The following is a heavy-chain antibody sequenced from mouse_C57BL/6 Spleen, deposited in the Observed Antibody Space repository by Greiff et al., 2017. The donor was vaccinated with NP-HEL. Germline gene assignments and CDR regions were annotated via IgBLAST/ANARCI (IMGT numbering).Heavy chain of an antibody. CDR2: IDPSDSYT. J-gene: IGHJ2*01. Sequence: QVQLQQPGAELVKPGASVKLSCKASGYTFTSYWMQWVKQRPGQGLEWIGEIDPSDSYTNYNQKFKGKATLTVDTSSSTAYMQLSSLTSEDSAVYYCARGNPNFDYWGQGTTLTVSS. CDR3: ARGNPNFDY. CDR1: GYTFTSYW. V-gene: IGHV1-50*01.